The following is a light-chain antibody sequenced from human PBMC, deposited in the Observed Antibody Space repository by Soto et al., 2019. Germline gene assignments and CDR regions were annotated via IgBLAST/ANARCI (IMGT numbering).Light chain of an antibody. CDR2: EVS. V-gene: IGLV2-8*01. J-gene: IGLJ2*01. Sequence: QAVVTQPPSASGSPGQSVTISCTGTSSDVDHYNYVSWYQQHPGKAPKLMIHEVSKRPSGVPDRFSGSKSGNTASLTVSGLQAEDEADYYCSSYAGSNNLLFGGGTQLTVL. CDR3: SSYAGSNNLL. CDR1: SSDVDHYNY.